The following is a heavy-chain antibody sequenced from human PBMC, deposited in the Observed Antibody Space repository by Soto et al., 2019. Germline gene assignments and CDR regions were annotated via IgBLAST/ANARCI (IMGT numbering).Heavy chain of an antibody. D-gene: IGHD3-10*01. J-gene: IGHJ4*02. V-gene: IGHV4-34*01. Sequence: SQTLSLTCAVYGGSFSGYYWSWIRQPPGKGLEWIGEINHSGSTNYNPSLKSRVTISVDTSKNQFSLKLSSVTAADTAVYYCATWYYYRWEISAFWGQRTLVIVSS. CDR2: INHSGST. CDR3: ATWYYYRWEISAF. CDR1: GGSFSGYY.